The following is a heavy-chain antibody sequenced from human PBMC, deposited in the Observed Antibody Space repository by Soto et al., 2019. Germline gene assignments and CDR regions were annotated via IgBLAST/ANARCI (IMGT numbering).Heavy chain of an antibody. CDR2: IYYSGST. Sequence: SETLSLTCTVSGGSISSYYWSWIRQPPGKGLEWIGYIYYSGSTNYNPSLKSRVTISVDTSKNQFSLKLSSVTAADTAVYYCARGGYFDWLYIVYWGQGTLVTVS. CDR1: GGSISSYY. CDR3: ARGGYFDWLYIVY. V-gene: IGHV4-59*01. J-gene: IGHJ4*02. D-gene: IGHD3-9*01.